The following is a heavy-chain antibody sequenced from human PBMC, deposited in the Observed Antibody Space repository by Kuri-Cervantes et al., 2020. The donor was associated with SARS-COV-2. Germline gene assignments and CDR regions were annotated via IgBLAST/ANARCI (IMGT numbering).Heavy chain of an antibody. CDR1: GFTFSSYG. CDR3: ARGYRYNLPYFDY. Sequence: GGSLRLSCAASGFTFSSYGMHWVRQAPGKGLEWVAFIRYDGSNKYYADSVKGRFTISRDNSKNTLYLQMNSLRAEDTAVYYCARGYRYNLPYFDYWGQGTLVTVSS. J-gene: IGHJ4*02. D-gene: IGHD1-1*01. V-gene: IGHV3-30*02. CDR2: IRYDGSNK.